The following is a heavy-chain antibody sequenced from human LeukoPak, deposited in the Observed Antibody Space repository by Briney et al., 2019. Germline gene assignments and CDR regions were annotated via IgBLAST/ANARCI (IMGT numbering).Heavy chain of an antibody. CDR2: ISSSLSTN. J-gene: IGHJ4*02. CDR3: VRGPQYSGYDYFDY. Sequence: AGSLRLSCAASGFTFSTYSMNRVRQAPGKGLEWVSYISSSLSTNYYADSVKGRFTISRDNAKNSLYLQMSSLRREDTAVYFCVRGPQYSGYDYFDYWGQGTLVTVSS. CDR1: GFTFSTYS. V-gene: IGHV3-48*01. D-gene: IGHD5-12*01.